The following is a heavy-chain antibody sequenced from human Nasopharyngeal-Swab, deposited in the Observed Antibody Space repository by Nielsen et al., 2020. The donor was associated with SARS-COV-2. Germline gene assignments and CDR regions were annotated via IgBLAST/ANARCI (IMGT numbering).Heavy chain of an antibody. CDR3: AREGSYSNIDY. CDR2: INAGNGNT. Sequence: ASVKVSCKSSGYTFTRYAMHCVRQPPGQRLEWMGWINAGNGNTKYSQKFQGRVTITRDTSASTAYMELSSLRSEDTAVYYCAREGSYSNIDYWGQGTLVTVSS. D-gene: IGHD1-26*01. J-gene: IGHJ4*02. CDR1: GYTFTRYA. V-gene: IGHV1-3*01.